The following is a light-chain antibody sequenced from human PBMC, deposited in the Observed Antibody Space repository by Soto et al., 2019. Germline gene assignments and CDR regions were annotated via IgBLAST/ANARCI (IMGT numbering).Light chain of an antibody. CDR1: QRAGRSS. CDR2: DAS. J-gene: IGKJ4*01. Sequence: IALTQSPATLSLSPGERATLSRRVRQRAGRSSLAWYQQKPGQAPRLLIYDASIRATGIPNRFSGSGSGTDFTLTISRLEPEDSAVYYCQQYGSSPLTFGGGTKVDIK. CDR3: QQYGSSPLT. V-gene: IGKV3-20*01.